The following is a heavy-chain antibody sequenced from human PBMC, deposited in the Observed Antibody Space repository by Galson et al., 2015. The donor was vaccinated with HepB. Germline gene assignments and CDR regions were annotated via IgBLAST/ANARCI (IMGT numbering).Heavy chain of an antibody. CDR2: INPNSGGT. CDR3: ARARRGGNWFDP. D-gene: IGHD1-14*01. J-gene: IGHJ5*02. CDR1: GYTFTGYY. V-gene: IGHV1-2*02. Sequence: SVKVSCKASGYTFTGYYMHWVRQAPGQGLEWMGWINPNSGGTNYAQKFQGRVTMTRDTSISTAYMELSRLRPDDTAVYYCARARRGGNWFDPWGQGTLVTVSS.